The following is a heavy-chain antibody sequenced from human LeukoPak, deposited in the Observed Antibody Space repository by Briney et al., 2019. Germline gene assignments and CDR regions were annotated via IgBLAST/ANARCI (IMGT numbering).Heavy chain of an antibody. J-gene: IGHJ5*01. Sequence: SEILSLTRTVPGGYISKYYWSWVRQPPGKGLGLIWHIYYSGSTNYNPPLKSRFTISVDTSKNTLSLKLSSVTAADTAVYYCARSHERPRTHPLLSCFDPWGQGTLVTVSS. V-gene: IGHV4-59*01. CDR2: IYYSGST. CDR1: GGYISKYY. D-gene: IGHD1-7*01. CDR3: ARSHERPRTHPLLSCFDP.